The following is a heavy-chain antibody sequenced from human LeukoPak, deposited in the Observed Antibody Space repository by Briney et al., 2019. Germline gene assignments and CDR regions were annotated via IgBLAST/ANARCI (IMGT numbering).Heavy chain of an antibody. D-gene: IGHD5-12*01. CDR3: ARETRSGYEYYFDY. CDR1: GFTFSSYG. J-gene: IGHJ4*02. Sequence: QPRRSLRLSCAASGFTFSSYGMHWVRQAPGKGLEWVAVIWYDGRNKYYADSVKGRFTISRDNSKNTLYLQMNSLRAEDTAVYYCARETRSGYEYYFDYWGQGTLVTVSS. V-gene: IGHV3-33*01. CDR2: IWYDGRNK.